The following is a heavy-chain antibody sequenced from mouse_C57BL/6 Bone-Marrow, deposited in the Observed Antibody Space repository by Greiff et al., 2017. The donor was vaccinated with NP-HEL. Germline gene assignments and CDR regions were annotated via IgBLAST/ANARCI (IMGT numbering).Heavy chain of an antibody. V-gene: IGHV1-50*01. CDR1: GYTFTSYW. CDR2: IDPSDSYT. CDR3: ARRKTWGQNFDY. J-gene: IGHJ2*01. D-gene: IGHD3-3*01. Sequence: VQLQQPGAELVKPGASVKLSCKASGYTFTSYWMQWVKQRPGQGLEWIGEIDPSDSYTNYNQKFKGKATLTVDTSSSTAYMQLSSLTSEDSAVYYRARRKTWGQNFDYWGQGTTLTVSS.